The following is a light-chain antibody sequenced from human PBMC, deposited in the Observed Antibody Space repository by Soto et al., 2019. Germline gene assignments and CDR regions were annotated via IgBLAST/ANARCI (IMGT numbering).Light chain of an antibody. CDR1: QGISTS. V-gene: IGKV1D-12*01. CDR3: QQTNSFPLT. CDR2: AAS. J-gene: IGKJ4*01. Sequence: DIQMTQSPSSVSASVGDGVTITCRASQGISTSLGWYQQKPGKAPKLLIYAASSLQSGVPSRFSGTGSGTDFTLTISSLQPEDFSTYYGQQTNSFPLTFGGGTKVDIK.